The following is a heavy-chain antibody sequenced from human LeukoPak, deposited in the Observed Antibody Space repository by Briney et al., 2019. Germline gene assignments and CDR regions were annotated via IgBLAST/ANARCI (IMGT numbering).Heavy chain of an antibody. CDR3: ASPDSVAGHNFDY. CDR1: GFTFSDYY. CDR2: ISSSGSTI. J-gene: IGHJ4*02. D-gene: IGHD6-19*01. Sequence: GGSLRLSCAASGFTFSDYYMSWIRQAPGKGLEWVSYISSSGSTIYYADSVKGRFTISRDNAKNSLYPQMNSLRAEDTAVYYCASPDSVAGHNFDYRGQGTLVTVSS. V-gene: IGHV3-11*01.